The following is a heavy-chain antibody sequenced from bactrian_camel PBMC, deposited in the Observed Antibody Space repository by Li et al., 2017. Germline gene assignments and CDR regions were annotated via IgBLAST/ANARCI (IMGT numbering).Heavy chain of an antibody. J-gene: IGHJ4*01. Sequence: VQLVESGGGSVQPGGSLRLSCAASEFTFSTYDMIWVRRVPGKGLEWVSHIDSGGDSTGYADSVKGRFTISRDNAKNTLLLRMNSLKTEDTAVYYCANLDGHYWGQGTQVTVS. CDR2: IDSGGDST. V-gene: IGHV3S40*01. CDR1: EFTFSTYD. CDR3: ANLDGHY.